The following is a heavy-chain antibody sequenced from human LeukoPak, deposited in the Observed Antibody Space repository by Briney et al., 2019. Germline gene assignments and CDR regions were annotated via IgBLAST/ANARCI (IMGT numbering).Heavy chain of an antibody. J-gene: IGHJ3*02. V-gene: IGHV3-30*18. CDR1: GFTFSSYG. CDR3: AKAMIVVVIIDAFDI. CDR2: ISYDGSNK. Sequence: GGSLRLSCAASGFTFSSYGMHWVRQAPGKGLEWVAVISYDGSNKYYADSVKGRFTISRDNSKNTLYLQMNSLRAEDTAVYYCAKAMIVVVIIDAFDIWGQGTMVTVSS. D-gene: IGHD3-22*01.